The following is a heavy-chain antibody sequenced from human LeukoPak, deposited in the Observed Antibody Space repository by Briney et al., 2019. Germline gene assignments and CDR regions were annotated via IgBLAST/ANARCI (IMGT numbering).Heavy chain of an antibody. CDR1: GGSFSGYY. J-gene: IGHJ4*02. D-gene: IGHD1-26*01. CDR3: ARAASVGATRFDY. V-gene: IGHV4-34*01. CDR2: ISHSGST. Sequence: SETLPLTCAVYGGSFSGYYWSWIRQPPGKGLEWIGEISHSGSTNYNPSLKSRVTISVDTSKNQFSLKLSSVTAADTAVYYCARAASVGATRFDYWGQGTLVTVSS.